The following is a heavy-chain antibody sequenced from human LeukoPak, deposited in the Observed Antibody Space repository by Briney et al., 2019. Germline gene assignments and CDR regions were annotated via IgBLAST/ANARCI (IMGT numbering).Heavy chain of an antibody. CDR2: INAGNGNT. CDR1: GYTFTSYA. CDR3: ARGRFLEWLLPNGMDV. D-gene: IGHD3-3*01. J-gene: IGHJ6*02. Sequence: ASVKVSCKASGYTFTSYAMHWVRQAPGQRLEWMGWINAGNGNTKYSQKFQGRVTITADESTSTAYMELSSLRSEDTAVYYCARGRFLEWLLPNGMDVWGQGTTVTVSS. V-gene: IGHV1-3*01.